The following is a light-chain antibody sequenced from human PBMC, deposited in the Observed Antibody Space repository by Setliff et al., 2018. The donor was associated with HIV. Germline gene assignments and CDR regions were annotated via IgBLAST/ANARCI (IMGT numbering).Light chain of an antibody. CDR3: CSYAGNAYV. V-gene: IGLV2-14*03. CDR2: EVS. CDR1: TSDIDGYDY. Sequence: QPALTQPASVSGSPGQSITISCTGVTSDIDGYDYITWYQQYPGKAPKLVIFEVSNRPSGVPDRFSGSKSGNTASLTISGLQAEDEADYYCCSYAGNAYVFGAGTKVTVL. J-gene: IGLJ1*01.